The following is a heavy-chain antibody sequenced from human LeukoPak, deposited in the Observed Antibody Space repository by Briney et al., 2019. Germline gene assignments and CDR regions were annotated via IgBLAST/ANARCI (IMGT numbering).Heavy chain of an antibody. Sequence: VSVKVSCKASGYTFTSYYMHWVRQAPGQGLEWMGIINPSGGSTSYAQKFQGRVTMTRDTSTSTVYMELSSLRSEDTAVYYCARICASRAFDIWGQGTMVTVSS. V-gene: IGHV1-46*03. J-gene: IGHJ3*02. CDR2: INPSGGST. D-gene: IGHD2-2*01. CDR3: ARICASRAFDI. CDR1: GYTFTSYY.